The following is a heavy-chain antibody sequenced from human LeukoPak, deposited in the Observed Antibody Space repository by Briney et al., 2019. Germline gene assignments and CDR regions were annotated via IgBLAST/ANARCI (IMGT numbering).Heavy chain of an antibody. Sequence: PSETLSLTCTVSGASISSSTDYWGWIRQPPGKGLEYIGTIYYTGSTYYTPSLKRRVTISIDTSENQFSLKLSSVTAADTAVYYCARDSWYSEGFDYWGQGTLVTVSS. D-gene: IGHD6-13*01. CDR3: ARDSWYSEGFDY. J-gene: IGHJ4*02. CDR1: GASISSSTDY. CDR2: IYYTGST. V-gene: IGHV4-39*07.